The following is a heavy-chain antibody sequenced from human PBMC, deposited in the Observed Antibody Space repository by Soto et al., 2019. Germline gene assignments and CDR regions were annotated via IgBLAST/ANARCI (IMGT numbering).Heavy chain of an antibody. CDR1: GFTFSGYA. J-gene: IGHJ4*02. D-gene: IGHD3-22*01. CDR3: AKAGYPSRRYDSSGYFDS. V-gene: IGHV3-30*18. Sequence: PGGSLRLSCAASGFTFSGYAMHWVRQAPGKGLEWVAIISYDGNNKYYADSVKGRFTISRDFSRNTLFLQMNSLRLEDAAVYYCAKAGYPSRRYDSSGYFDSWGQGTLVTVSS. CDR2: ISYDGNNK.